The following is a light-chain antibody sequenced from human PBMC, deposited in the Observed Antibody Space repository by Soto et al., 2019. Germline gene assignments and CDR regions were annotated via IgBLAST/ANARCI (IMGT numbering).Light chain of an antibody. J-gene: IGKJ3*01. Sequence: DIQMTQSPSSLSASVGDRVTITCRASQIISSYLNWYQQKPGKAPKLLIYAASSLHSGVPSRFSGSGSGTDFTLTIVNLQPEDFATYFCQQSFSTPFTCGPGTKVDI. CDR3: QQSFSTPFT. V-gene: IGKV1-39*01. CDR1: QIISSY. CDR2: AAS.